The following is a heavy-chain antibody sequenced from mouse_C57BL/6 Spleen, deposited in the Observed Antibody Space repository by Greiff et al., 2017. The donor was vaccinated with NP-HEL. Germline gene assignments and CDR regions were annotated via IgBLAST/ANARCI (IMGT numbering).Heavy chain of an antibody. J-gene: IGHJ4*01. CDR3: AREKGGIYYAMDY. CDR2: INPSNGGT. Sequence: QVQLQQPGTELVKPGASVKLSCKASGYTFTSYWMHWVKQRPGQGLEWIGNINPSNGGTNYNEKFKSKATLTVDKSTSTAYMQLSSLTSEDSAVYYCAREKGGIYYAMDYWGQGTSVTVSS. V-gene: IGHV1-53*01. CDR1: GYTFTSYW.